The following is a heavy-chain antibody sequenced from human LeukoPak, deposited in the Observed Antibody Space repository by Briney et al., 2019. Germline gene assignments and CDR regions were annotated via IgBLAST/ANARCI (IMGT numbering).Heavy chain of an antibody. V-gene: IGHV1-69*05. D-gene: IGHD3-10*01. CDR1: GGTFSSYA. CDR3: ARGYYYGSDSYYG. CDR2: IIPIFGTA. Sequence: SVKVSCKASGGTFSSYATSWVRPAPGQGREWVGWIIPIFGTANYAQTFQGRVTTTTDEPTSTAYSGLSRVMSEDTAGYYAARGYYYGSDSYYGWGQGTLVTASS. J-gene: IGHJ4*02.